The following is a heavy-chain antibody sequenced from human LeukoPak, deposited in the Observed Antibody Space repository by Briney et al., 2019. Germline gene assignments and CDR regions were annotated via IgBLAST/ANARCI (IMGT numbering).Heavy chain of an antibody. CDR1: GFNFCDYA. CDR2: IRTKTCGGTT. D-gene: IGHD6-19*01. CDR3: IRMGGGNSGWLFQH. V-gene: IGHV3-49*04. Sequence: PGGSLRLSCTVSGFNFCDYAMSWVRQAPGKGLEWVGFIRTKTCGGTTEYAASVKDRFIISRDDSKSIAYLQMSSLKTEDTAVYYCIRMGGGNSGWLFQHWGQGTLVSVSS. J-gene: IGHJ1*01.